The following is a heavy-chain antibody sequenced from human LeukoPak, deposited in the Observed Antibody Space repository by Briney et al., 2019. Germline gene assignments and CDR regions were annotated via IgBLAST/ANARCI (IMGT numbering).Heavy chain of an antibody. D-gene: IGHD3-9*01. Sequence: PGGSLRLSCAASGFTVSDNYMSWVRQAPGKGLEWVSIIYSDGRTYYADSVQGRFTISRDNSKNTMYLQMNSLRAEDTAVYFCARDPTYYDILTGYYKNFHYYMDVWGKGTTVTVSS. CDR3: ARDPTYYDILTGYYKNFHYYMDV. V-gene: IGHV3-53*01. J-gene: IGHJ6*03. CDR1: GFTVSDNY. CDR2: IYSDGRT.